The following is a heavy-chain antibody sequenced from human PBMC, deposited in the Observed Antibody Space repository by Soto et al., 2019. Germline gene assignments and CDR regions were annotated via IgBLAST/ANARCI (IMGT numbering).Heavy chain of an antibody. CDR1: GFTFSNYA. CDR2: ISGSGGTI. V-gene: IGHV3-23*01. J-gene: IGHJ4*02. CDR3: AMQFPNAYFDY. Sequence: GGSLRLSCAASGFTFSNYAMTWVRQAPGKGLEWVSSISGSGGTIYYADSVKGRFTISRDNSKDKLYLQMNSLGAEDTAVYFCAMQFPNAYFDYWVQGTLVTVSS.